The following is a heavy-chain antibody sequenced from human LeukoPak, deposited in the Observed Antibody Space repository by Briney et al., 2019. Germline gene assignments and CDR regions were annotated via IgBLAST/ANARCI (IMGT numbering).Heavy chain of an antibody. CDR3: ARRAEMGNCSGGSCYSGYFDY. V-gene: IGHV4-34*01. CDR1: GGSFSGYY. D-gene: IGHD2-15*01. J-gene: IGHJ4*02. Sequence: PSETLSLTCAVYGGSFSGYYRSWIRQPPGKGLEWIGEINHSGSTNYNPSLKSRVTISVDTSKNQFSLKLSSVTAADTAVYYCARRAEMGNCSGGSCYSGYFDYWGQGTLVTVSS. CDR2: INHSGST.